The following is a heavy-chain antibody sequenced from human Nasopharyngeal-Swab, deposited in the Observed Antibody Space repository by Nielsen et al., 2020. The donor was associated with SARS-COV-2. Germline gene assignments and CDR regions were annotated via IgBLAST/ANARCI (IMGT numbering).Heavy chain of an antibody. J-gene: IGHJ4*02. D-gene: IGHD1-14*01. CDR1: GFTFSSYG. CDR3: TRGLTGHIVQWNPSPY. CDR2: ISELGTGI. V-gene: IGHV3-23*01. Sequence: GGSLRLSCAASGFTFSSYGMHWVRQAPGKGLEWISGISELGTGIYYADSVWGRFTISRDTSKNTVYLQMNTLRADDTALYFCTRGLTGHIVQWNPSPYWGQGTLVTVSS.